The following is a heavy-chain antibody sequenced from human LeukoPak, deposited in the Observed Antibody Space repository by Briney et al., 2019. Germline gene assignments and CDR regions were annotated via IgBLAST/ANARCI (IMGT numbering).Heavy chain of an antibody. CDR2: FDPEDGET. D-gene: IGHD3-3*01. CDR3: ATNQLDLRFLRFRFDY. CDR1: GYTLTELS. Sequence: GASVKVACKVSGYTLTELSMHWVRQAPGKGLEWMGGFDPEDGETIYAQKFQGRVTMTEDTSTDTAYMELSSLRSEDTAVYYCATNQLDLRFLRFRFDYWGQGTLVTVSS. J-gene: IGHJ4*02. V-gene: IGHV1-24*01.